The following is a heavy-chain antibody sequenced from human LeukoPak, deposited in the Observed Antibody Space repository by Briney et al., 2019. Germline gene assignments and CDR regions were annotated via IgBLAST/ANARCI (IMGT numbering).Heavy chain of an antibody. CDR3: AKGVGPESWQRDYYYGMDV. Sequence: GGSLRLSCAASGFTFSSYAMSWVRQAPGKGLEWVSAISGSGGSTYYADSVKGRFTISRDNSKNTLYLQMNSLRAEDTAVYYCAKGVGPESWQRDYYYGMDVWGKGTTVTVSS. V-gene: IGHV3-23*01. CDR1: GFTFSSYA. CDR2: ISGSGGST. J-gene: IGHJ6*04. D-gene: IGHD1-14*01.